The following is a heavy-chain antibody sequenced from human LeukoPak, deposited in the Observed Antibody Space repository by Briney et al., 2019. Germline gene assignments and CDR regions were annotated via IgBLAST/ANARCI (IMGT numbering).Heavy chain of an antibody. CDR2: IKQDGSEK. D-gene: IGHD6-13*01. J-gene: IGHJ6*03. V-gene: IGHV3-7*01. CDR1: GFTFSSYW. Sequence: VRLGGSLRLSCAASGFTFSSYWMSWVRQAPGKGLEWVANIKQDGSEKYYVDSVKGRFTISRDNAKNSLYLQMNSLRAEDTAVYYCASEGWDLVQTLQEAAGTGPHYYYYYYMDVWGKGTTVTVSS. CDR3: ASEGWDLVQTLQEAAGTGPHYYYYYYMDV.